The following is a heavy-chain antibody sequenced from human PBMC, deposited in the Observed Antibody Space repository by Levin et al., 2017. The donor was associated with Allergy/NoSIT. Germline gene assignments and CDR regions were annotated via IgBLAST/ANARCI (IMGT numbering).Heavy chain of an antibody. Sequence: KVSCKGSGYSFTSYWIGWVRQMPGKGLEWMGIIYPGDSDIRYSPSFQGQVTISADKSISTAFLQWSSLKASDTAMYYCARGIRTTSAYDAFDIWGQGTMVTVSS. D-gene: IGHD5-12*01. CDR3: ARGIRTTSAYDAFDI. J-gene: IGHJ3*02. V-gene: IGHV5-51*01. CDR1: GYSFTSYW. CDR2: IYPGDSDI.